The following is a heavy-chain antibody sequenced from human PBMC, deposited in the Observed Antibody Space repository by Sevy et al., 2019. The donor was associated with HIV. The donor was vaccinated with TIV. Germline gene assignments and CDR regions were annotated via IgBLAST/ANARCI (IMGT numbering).Heavy chain of an antibody. Sequence: SETLSLTCAVYGGSFSGYYWSWIRQPPGKGLEWIGEINHSGSTNYHPSLKSRVTISVDTSKNQFSLKLSSVTAADTAVYYCARARLRITMIVVVTDAFDIWGQGTMVTVSS. CDR1: GGSFSGYY. CDR2: INHSGST. J-gene: IGHJ3*02. D-gene: IGHD3-22*01. V-gene: IGHV4-34*01. CDR3: ARARLRITMIVVVTDAFDI.